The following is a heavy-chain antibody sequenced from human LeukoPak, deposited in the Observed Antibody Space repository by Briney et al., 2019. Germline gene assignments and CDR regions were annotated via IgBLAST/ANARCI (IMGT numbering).Heavy chain of an antibody. V-gene: IGHV3-53*01. CDR3: AKNAGYSYGLYYFDY. Sequence: PGGSLRLSCAASGFTVSSNYMSWVRQAPGKGLEWVSSLISSGTTTYYADSVKGRFTISRDNSKNTVHLQMDSLRAEDSAVYYCAKNAGYSYGLYYFDYWGQGTLVTVSS. J-gene: IGHJ4*02. D-gene: IGHD5-18*01. CDR1: GFTVSSNY. CDR2: ISSGTTT.